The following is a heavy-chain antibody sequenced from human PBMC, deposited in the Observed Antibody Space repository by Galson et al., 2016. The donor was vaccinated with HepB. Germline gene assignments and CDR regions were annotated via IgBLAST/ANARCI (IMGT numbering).Heavy chain of an antibody. J-gene: IGHJ4*02. Sequence: SLRLSCAASGFTFTNAWMNWVRQAPGKGLEWVGRIKSKIDGGTADYAAPVKGRFTISGDDSKNTLYLQMTSLKTEGTAVYYCTTVLSTASMSGWYDWGFDSWGQGTLVTVSS. CDR1: GFTFTNAW. CDR2: IKSKIDGGTA. V-gene: IGHV3-15*07. D-gene: IGHD6-19*01. CDR3: TTVLSTASMSGWYDWGFDS.